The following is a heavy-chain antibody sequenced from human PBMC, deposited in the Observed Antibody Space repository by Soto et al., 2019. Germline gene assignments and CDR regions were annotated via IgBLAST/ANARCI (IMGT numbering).Heavy chain of an antibody. D-gene: IGHD2-15*01. Sequence: PGRSLGLSCAPYGFTFSSYGMPWIGQAPATRLAWVSGIHDDWTSTSYGAPVKGRLTISRDNAKNTLYLQMNSLRAEDTAVYYCARGGYCSGGSCYSVDWFDPWGQGTLVTVSS. J-gene: IGHJ5*02. CDR2: IHDDWTST. CDR1: GFTFSSYG. V-gene: IGHV3-74*01. CDR3: ARGGYCSGGSCYSVDWFDP.